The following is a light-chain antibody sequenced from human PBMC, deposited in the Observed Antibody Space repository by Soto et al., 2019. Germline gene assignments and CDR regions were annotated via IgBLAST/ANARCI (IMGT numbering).Light chain of an antibody. Sequence: EIVLTQSPVTLSLSPGERATLSCRASQSLSSTYLAWYQQKPGQAPRLLIYGASSRSTGIPDRFIGSGSATDFTLTISRLEPEDFAVYHCQQYGNSPPTFGGGTKVEI. CDR2: GAS. V-gene: IGKV3-20*01. J-gene: IGKJ4*01. CDR3: QQYGNSPPT. CDR1: QSLSSTY.